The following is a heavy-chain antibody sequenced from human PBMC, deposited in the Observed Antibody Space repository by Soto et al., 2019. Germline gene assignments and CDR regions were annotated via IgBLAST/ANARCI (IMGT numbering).Heavy chain of an antibody. CDR1: GFTFSSYA. CDR2: ISGGDGSP. D-gene: IGHD3-16*01. V-gene: IGHV3-23*01. Sequence: GGSLRLSCVASGFTFSSYAMTWVRQAPGKGLEWVSAISGGDGSPSYADSVKGRFTISRDNSKNTLYLHMNSLRADDTAAYYCQKWPTYNYDSLAFSGFDCWGQGTQV. CDR3: QKWPTYNYDSLAFSGFDC. J-gene: IGHJ4*02.